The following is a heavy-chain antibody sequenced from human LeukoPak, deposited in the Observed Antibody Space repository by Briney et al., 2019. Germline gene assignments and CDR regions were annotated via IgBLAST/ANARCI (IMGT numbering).Heavy chain of an antibody. V-gene: IGHV1-69*06. CDR1: VGTFSSYA. CDR3: ARDLEAGEGGYSYGLLHYYMDV. J-gene: IGHJ6*03. D-gene: IGHD5-18*01. Sequence: SVKVSCKASVGTFSSYAISWVRQAPGQGLEWMGRIIPIFGTANYAQKFQGRVTITADKSTSTAYMELSSLRSEDTAVYYCARDLEAGEGGYSYGLLHYYMDVWGKGTTVTVSS. CDR2: IIPIFGTA.